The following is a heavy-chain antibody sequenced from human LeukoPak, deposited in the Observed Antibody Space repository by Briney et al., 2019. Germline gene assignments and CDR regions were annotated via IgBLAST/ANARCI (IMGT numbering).Heavy chain of an antibody. V-gene: IGHV4-59*01. CDR2: IYYSGST. CDR1: GGSISSYY. CDR3: ARDTTTYSSSWPDAFDI. J-gene: IGHJ3*02. Sequence: SETLSLTCTVSGGSISSYYWGWIRQPPGKGLEWIGYIYYSGSTNYNPSLKSRVTISVDTSKNQFSLKLSSVTAADTAVYYCARDTTTYSSSWPDAFDIWGQGTMVTVSS. D-gene: IGHD6-13*01.